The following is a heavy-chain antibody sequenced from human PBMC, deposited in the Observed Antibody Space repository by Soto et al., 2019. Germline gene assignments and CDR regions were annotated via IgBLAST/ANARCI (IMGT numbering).Heavy chain of an antibody. V-gene: IGHV4-59*01. D-gene: IGHD7-27*01. CDR3: ARRWGTYFDY. CDR1: GGSISSYY. CDR2: IYYSGST. Sequence: SQTLSLTCTVSGGSISSYYWSWIRQPPGKGLEWIGYIYYSGSTNYNPSLKSRVTISVDTSKNQFSLKLSSVTAADTAVYYCARRWGTYFDYWGQGTLVTVSS. J-gene: IGHJ4*02.